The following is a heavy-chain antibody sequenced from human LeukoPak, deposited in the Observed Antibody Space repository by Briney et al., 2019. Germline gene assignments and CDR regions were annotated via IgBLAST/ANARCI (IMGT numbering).Heavy chain of an antibody. Sequence: PGGSLRLSCAASGLTFSSYAVSWVRQAPGKGVEWVSGISGSSAGTYYADSVKGRFTISRDNSKNTLYLQMNSLRAEDTAVYYCATRMVGATTYFNYWGQGTLVTVSS. J-gene: IGHJ4*02. V-gene: IGHV3-23*01. CDR2: ISGSSAGT. CDR3: ATRMVGATTYFNY. CDR1: GLTFSSYA. D-gene: IGHD1-26*01.